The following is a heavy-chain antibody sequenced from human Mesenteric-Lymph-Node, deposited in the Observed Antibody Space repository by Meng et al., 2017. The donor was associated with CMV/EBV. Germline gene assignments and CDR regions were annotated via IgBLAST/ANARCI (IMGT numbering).Heavy chain of an antibody. V-gene: IGHV3-74*01. Sequence: GESLKISCAASGFTFSSYWMHWVRQAPGKGLVWVSPINSDGSSTSYADSVKGRFTISRDNAKNTLYLHMNSLRAEDTAVYYCARDCSSTSCYLTYLTYYYYGMDVWGQGTTVTVSS. CDR2: INSDGSST. J-gene: IGHJ6*02. CDR1: GFTFSSYW. CDR3: ARDCSSTSCYLTYLTYYYYGMDV. D-gene: IGHD2-2*01.